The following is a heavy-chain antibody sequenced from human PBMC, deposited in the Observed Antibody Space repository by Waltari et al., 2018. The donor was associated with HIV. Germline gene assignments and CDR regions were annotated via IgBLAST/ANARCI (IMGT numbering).Heavy chain of an antibody. CDR1: GLTFSNFA. Sequence: QVQLVEYGGGVVQPGRSLRLSCAAYGLTFSNFAMHWVGQAPGKGLEWVAVIWYDGDNKYYADSVKGRFTISRDNSKNTLYLQMNSLRVEDTAVYYCARGGYYYDISGYYHYWGQGTLVTVSS. D-gene: IGHD3-22*01. CDR3: ARGGYYYDISGYYHY. CDR2: IWYDGDNK. V-gene: IGHV3-33*01. J-gene: IGHJ4*02.